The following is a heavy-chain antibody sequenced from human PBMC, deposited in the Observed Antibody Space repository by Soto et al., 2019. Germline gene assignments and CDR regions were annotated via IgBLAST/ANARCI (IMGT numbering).Heavy chain of an antibody. J-gene: IGHJ6*02. V-gene: IGHV4-61*01. CDR3: ARGSSWYYYYGMDV. CDR1: GGSVSSGSYY. Sequence: ASETLSLTCTVSGGSVSSGSYYWSWIRQPPGKGLEWIGYIYYSGSTNYNPSLKSRVTISVDTSKNQFSLKLSSVTAADTAVYYCARGSSWYYYYGMDVWGQGTTVTVSS. D-gene: IGHD6-13*01. CDR2: IYYSGST.